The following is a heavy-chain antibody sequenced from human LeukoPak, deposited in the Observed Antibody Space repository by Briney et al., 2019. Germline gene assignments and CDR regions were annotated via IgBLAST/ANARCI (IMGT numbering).Heavy chain of an antibody. J-gene: IGHJ4*02. D-gene: IGHD6-19*01. Sequence: GASVKVSCKASGYTFTGYYMHWGRQAPGQGLEWMGWINPNTGGTNYAQKFQGRVTMTRDTTISTAYMELSRLTSDDTAVYFCASYPRYSSSPPFDYWGQGTLVTVSS. CDR1: GYTFTGYY. CDR3: ASYPRYSSSPPFDY. V-gene: IGHV1-2*02. CDR2: INPNTGGT.